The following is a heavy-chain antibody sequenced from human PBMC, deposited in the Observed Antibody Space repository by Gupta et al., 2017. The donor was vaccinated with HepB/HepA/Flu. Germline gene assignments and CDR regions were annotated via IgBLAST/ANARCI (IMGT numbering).Heavy chain of an antibody. CDR3: WREPRGGYSVEKDY. CDR1: GGSFSSYP. V-gene: IGHV1-69*06. J-gene: IGHJ4*02. CDR2: IMPNFDTP. D-gene: IGHD5/OR15-5a*01. Sequence: QVQLAQSVAAVKKPGSSVTVSCKASGGSFSSYPFSWVRQTPGQVLEWVGEIMPNFDTPNYAQRFQGRLTITADKSTSTVSMEQRSLTSEDTAVYFCWREPRGGYSVEKDYWDQGTGVTVSS.